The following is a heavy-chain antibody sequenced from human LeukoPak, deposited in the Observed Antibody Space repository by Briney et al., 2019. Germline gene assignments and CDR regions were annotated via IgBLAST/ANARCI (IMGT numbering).Heavy chain of an antibody. CDR3: ARDHGHKSVDY. CDR2: ISAYNGNT. J-gene: IGHJ4*02. D-gene: IGHD2-21*01. V-gene: IGHV1-18*01. CDR1: GYTFTSYG. Sequence: ASVKVSCKASGYTFTSYGISWVRQAPGQGLEWMGWISAYNGNTNYAQKFQGRVTTTTDTSTSTLYMEVRSLRSDDTAVYYCARDHGHKSVDYWGQGTLVTVSS.